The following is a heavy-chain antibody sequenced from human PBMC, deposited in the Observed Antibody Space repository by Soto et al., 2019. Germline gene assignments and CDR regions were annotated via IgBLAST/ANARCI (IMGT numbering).Heavy chain of an antibody. CDR3: ARLADEWELLPVSKYYFDY. V-gene: IGHV4-39*01. D-gene: IGHD1-26*01. J-gene: IGHJ4*02. CDR1: GGSISSSSYY. CDR2: IYYSGST. Sequence: QLQLQESGPGLVKPSETLSLTCTVSGGSISSSSYYWGWIRQPPGKGLEWIGSIYYSGSTYYNPSLKSRVTISVDTSKNQFSLKLSSVTAADTAVYYCARLADEWELLPVSKYYFDYRGQGTLVTVSS.